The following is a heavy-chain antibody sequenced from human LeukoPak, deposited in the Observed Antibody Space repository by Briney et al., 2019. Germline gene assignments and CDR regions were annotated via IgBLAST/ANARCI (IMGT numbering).Heavy chain of an antibody. CDR2: IYYTGSST. CDR1: GGSIRNKY. Sequence: SETLSLTCTVSGGSIRNKYWSWIRQPPGKGLEWIGYIYYTGSSTYYNPSLKSRVSISVDTSKNQFSLSLNSVTAADTAVYYCARPQWQDTMGPWFDPWGQGTLVTVSS. V-gene: IGHV4-59*01. D-gene: IGHD3-10*01. J-gene: IGHJ5*02. CDR3: ARPQWQDTMGPWFDP.